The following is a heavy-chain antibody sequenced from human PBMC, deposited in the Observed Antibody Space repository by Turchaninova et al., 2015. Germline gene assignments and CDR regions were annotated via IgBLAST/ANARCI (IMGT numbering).Heavy chain of an antibody. Sequence: QVQLVQSGAEVKKPGASVKISCKGYGYTFTTNYLHWVRRAPGQGLEWMGVTNPTGGGASYAQKFQGRVTMTRDTSTTTVYMELSSLRSEDTAVYYCARDAEAFDIWGQGTMVTVSS. V-gene: IGHV1-46*01. CDR3: ARDAEAFDI. J-gene: IGHJ3*02. CDR2: TNPTGGGA. CDR1: GYTFTTNY.